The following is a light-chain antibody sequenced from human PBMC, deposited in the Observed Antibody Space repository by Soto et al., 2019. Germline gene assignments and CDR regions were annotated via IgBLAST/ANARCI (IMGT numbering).Light chain of an antibody. CDR1: QGIRND. J-gene: IGKJ1*01. Sequence: AIQMTQSPSSLSASIGDRVTITCRASQGIRNDLGWYQQKPGKAPTLLIYCATTLYSGGPSRFSGSGSGTYFTLTISRLQPEDFATYYCLQDYAYPWTFGQGTKVEVK. CDR2: CAT. CDR3: LQDYAYPWT. V-gene: IGKV1-6*01.